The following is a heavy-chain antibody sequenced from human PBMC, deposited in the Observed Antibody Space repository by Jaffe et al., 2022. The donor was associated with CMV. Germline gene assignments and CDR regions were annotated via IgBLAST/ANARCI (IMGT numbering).Heavy chain of an antibody. V-gene: IGHV1-18*04. Sequence: QVQLVQSGAEVKKPGASVKVSCKASGYTFTSYGISWVRQAPGQGLEWMGWISAYNGNTNYAQKLQGRVTMTTDTSTSTAYMELRSLRSDDTAVYYCARELPFDVVPAAHPEQYYFDYWGQGTLVTVSS. CDR2: ISAYNGNT. CDR3: ARELPFDVVPAAHPEQYYFDY. J-gene: IGHJ4*02. CDR1: GYTFTSYG. D-gene: IGHD2-2*01.